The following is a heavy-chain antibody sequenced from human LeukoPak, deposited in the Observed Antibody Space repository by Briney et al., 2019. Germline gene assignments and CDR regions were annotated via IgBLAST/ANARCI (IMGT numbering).Heavy chain of an antibody. D-gene: IGHD3-3*01. CDR1: GYTFTGYY. CDR2: INLNSGGT. Sequence: ASVKVSCKAPGYTFTGYYMHWVRQAPGQGLEWMGWINLNSGGTNYAQKFQGRVTMTRDTSISTAYMELSRLRSDDTAVYYCASYPPTGFGVVTRKYYFDYWGQGTLVTVSS. J-gene: IGHJ4*02. V-gene: IGHV1-2*02. CDR3: ASYPPTGFGVVTRKYYFDY.